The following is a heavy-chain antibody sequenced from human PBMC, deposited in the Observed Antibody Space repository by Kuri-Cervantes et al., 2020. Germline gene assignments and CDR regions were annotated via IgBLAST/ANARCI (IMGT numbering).Heavy chain of an antibody. CDR3: AREIDYGDYGWFDS. V-gene: IGHV4-30-2*01. CDR1: GGSISSGGYS. J-gene: IGHJ5*01. CDR2: IYHSGST. D-gene: IGHD4-17*01. Sequence: LRLSCAVSGGSISSGGYSWSWIRQPPGKGLEWIGYIYHSGSTYYNPSLKSRVTISVDRSKNQFSLNLSSVTAADTAVYYCAREIDYGDYGWFDSWGQGTLVTVSS.